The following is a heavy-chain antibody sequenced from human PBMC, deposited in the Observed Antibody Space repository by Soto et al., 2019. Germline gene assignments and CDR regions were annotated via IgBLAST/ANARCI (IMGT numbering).Heavy chain of an antibody. CDR2: IYYSGST. J-gene: IGHJ3*02. D-gene: IGHD2-15*01. CDR1: GGSISSYY. V-gene: IGHV4-59*01. CDR3: ARAGYCSGGSGHRARGGAIDS. Sequence: SETLSLTCTVSGGSISSYYWSWIRQPPGKGLEWIGYIYYSGSTNYNPSLKSRVTISVDTSKNQFSLKLSSVTAADTAVYYCARAGYCSGGSGHRARGGAIDSWGQGTMVTVSS.